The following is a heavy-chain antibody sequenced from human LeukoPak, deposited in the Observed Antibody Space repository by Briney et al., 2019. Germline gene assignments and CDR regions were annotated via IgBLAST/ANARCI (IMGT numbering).Heavy chain of an antibody. D-gene: IGHD3-22*01. CDR2: IGGSSTYI. CDR3: ARDHGDSSGYFFSYFDY. V-gene: IGHV3-21*01. Sequence: GGSLRLSCAASGFTFSSYSMNWVRQAPGKGLEWVSSIGGSSTYIYFTDSVKGRFTISRDNAKNSLYLQMSSLRAEDTAVYYCARDHGDSSGYFFSYFDYWGQGTLVTVSS. J-gene: IGHJ4*02. CDR1: GFTFSSYS.